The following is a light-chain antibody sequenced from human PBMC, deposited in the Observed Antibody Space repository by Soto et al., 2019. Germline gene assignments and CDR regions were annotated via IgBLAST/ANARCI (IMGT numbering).Light chain of an antibody. CDR1: SSDVGSYNL. V-gene: IGLV2-23*01. J-gene: IGLJ1*01. CDR3: CSYAGSSSYV. Sequence: SVLTQPASVFGSHGQSITISCTGTSSDVGSYNLVSWYQQHPGKAPKLMIYEGSKRPSGVSNRFSGSKSGNTASLTISGLQAEDEADYYCCSYAGSSSYVFGTGTKVTVL. CDR2: EGS.